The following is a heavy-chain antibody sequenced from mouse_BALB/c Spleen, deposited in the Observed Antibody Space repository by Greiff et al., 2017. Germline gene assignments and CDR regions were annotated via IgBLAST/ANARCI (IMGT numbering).Heavy chain of an antibody. CDR1: GFTFSSYT. J-gene: IGHJ4*01. D-gene: IGHD2-4*01. CDR3: TRAYDYDDAMDY. V-gene: IGHV5-6-4*01. CDR2: ISSGGSYT. Sequence: EVMLVESGGGLVKPGGSLKLSCAASGFTFSSYTMSWVRQTPEKRLEWVATISSGGSYTYYPDSVKGRFTISRDNAKNTLYLQMSSLKSEDTAMYYCTRAYDYDDAMDYWGQGTSVTVSS.